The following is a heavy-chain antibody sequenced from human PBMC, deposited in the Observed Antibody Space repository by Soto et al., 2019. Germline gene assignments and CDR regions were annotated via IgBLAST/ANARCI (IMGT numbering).Heavy chain of an antibody. CDR3: GKIAVAGHYDY. J-gene: IGHJ4*02. Sequence: LRLSCAASGFTFSSYGMHWVRQAPGKGLEWVAVISYDGSNKYYADSVKGRFTISRDNSKNTLYLQMNSLRAEDTAVYYCGKIAVAGHYDYWGQGTLVTVSS. V-gene: IGHV3-30*03. D-gene: IGHD6-19*01. CDR1: GFTFSSYG. CDR2: ISYDGSNK.